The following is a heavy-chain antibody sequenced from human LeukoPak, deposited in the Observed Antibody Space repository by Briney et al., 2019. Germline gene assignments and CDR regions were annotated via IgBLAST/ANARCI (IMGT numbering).Heavy chain of an antibody. CDR2: ISYDGSNK. CDR1: GFTFSSYG. D-gene: IGHD2-15*01. V-gene: IGHV3-30*18. CDR3: AKGEVASDAFDI. J-gene: IGHJ3*02. Sequence: GGSLRLSCAASGFTFSSYGMHWVRQAPGKGLEWVAVISYDGSNKYYADSVKGRFTISRDNSKNTLYLQMNSLRAEDTAVYYCAKGEVASDAFDIWGQGTMVTVSS.